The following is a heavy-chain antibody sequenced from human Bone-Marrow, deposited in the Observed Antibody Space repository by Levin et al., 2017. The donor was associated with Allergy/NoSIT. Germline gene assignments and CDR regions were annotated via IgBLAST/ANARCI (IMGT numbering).Heavy chain of an antibody. CDR2: IEKDGNEM. CDR1: GFTFNLYW. V-gene: IGHV3-7*01. Sequence: GESLRISCAASGFTFNLYWMNWIRQAPGKGLEWVANIEKDGNEMHYVDSVEGRFTISRDNAKNVLYLEMSRLRVEGTALYYCGTDVGIAVADRNYWGQGVLVTVSS. J-gene: IGHJ4*02. D-gene: IGHD6-19*01. CDR3: GTDVGIAVADRNY.